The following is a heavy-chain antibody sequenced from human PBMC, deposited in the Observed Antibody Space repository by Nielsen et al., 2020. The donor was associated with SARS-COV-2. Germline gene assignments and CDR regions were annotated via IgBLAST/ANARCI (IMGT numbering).Heavy chain of an antibody. Sequence: GSLRLSCTVSGGSISSSSYYWGWIRQPPGKGLEWIGYIYYSGSTNYNPSLKSRVTISVDTSKNQFSLKLSSVTAADTAVYYCARDWLGYCSSTSCYMGYFDLWGRGTLVTVSS. J-gene: IGHJ2*01. CDR3: ARDWLGYCSSTSCYMGYFDL. D-gene: IGHD2-2*01. V-gene: IGHV4-61*01. CDR1: GGSISSSSYY. CDR2: IYYSGST.